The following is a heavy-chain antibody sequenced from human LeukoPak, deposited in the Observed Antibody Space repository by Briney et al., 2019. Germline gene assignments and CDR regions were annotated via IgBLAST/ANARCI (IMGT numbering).Heavy chain of an antibody. J-gene: IGHJ4*02. Sequence: GGSLRLSCTASGFTLSNAWMNWVRQAPGKGLEWVGLIKSKTNGETRDYAAPVKGRFTISRDDSDNTLYLQMNSLRTEDTAVYYCDRDGSSWGNFDYWGQGTLVSVSS. V-gene: IGHV3-15*01. CDR3: DRDGSSWGNFDY. D-gene: IGHD7-27*01. CDR2: IKSKTNGETR. CDR1: GFTLSNAW.